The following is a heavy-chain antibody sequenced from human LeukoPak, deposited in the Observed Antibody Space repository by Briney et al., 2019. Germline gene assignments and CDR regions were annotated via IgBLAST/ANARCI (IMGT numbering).Heavy chain of an antibody. D-gene: IGHD1-1*01. V-gene: IGHV1-2*02. CDR1: GYTFTGYY. J-gene: IGHJ3*01. CDR3: AKDFGRTGIGSDAFDF. Sequence: ASVKVSCKASGYTFTGYYMHWVRQAPGLGLEWMGWIRPNSGGTNYAQKFQGRVTTTRDTSVSTAYMELSRLRPDDMALYYCAKDFGRTGIGSDAFDFWGQGTMVTISS. CDR2: IRPNSGGT.